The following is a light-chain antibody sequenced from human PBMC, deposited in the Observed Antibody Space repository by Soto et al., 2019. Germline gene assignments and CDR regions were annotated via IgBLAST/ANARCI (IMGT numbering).Light chain of an antibody. Sequence: DIQLTQSPSSLSASVGDRVTITCRASETISVYLNWYEKKPGKAPKVLIYAASHLQSGVPSRFRGSGSGTDFTLTITGLQPEHFATYYCQQRFSMSRTFGQGTKVDIK. CDR2: AAS. J-gene: IGKJ1*01. V-gene: IGKV1-39*01. CDR1: ETISVY. CDR3: QQRFSMSRT.